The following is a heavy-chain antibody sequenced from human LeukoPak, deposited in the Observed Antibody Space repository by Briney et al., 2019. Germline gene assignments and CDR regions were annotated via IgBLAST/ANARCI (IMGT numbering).Heavy chain of an antibody. CDR3: ARVGTLTTEGYDYYYGMDV. CDR2: ISYDGSNK. D-gene: IGHD4-17*01. Sequence: PGGSLRLSCAASGFTFSSYAMHWVRQAPDKGLEWVAVISYDGSNKYYADSVKGRFTISRDNSKNTLYLQMNSLRAEDTAVYSCARVGTLTTEGYDYYYGMDVWGQGTTVTVSS. V-gene: IGHV3-30-3*01. J-gene: IGHJ6*02. CDR1: GFTFSSYA.